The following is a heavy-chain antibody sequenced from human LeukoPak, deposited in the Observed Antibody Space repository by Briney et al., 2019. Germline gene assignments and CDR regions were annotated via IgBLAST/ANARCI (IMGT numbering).Heavy chain of an antibody. J-gene: IGHJ4*02. V-gene: IGHV3-74*01. CDR2: INGDDSRT. CDR1: SYTFRSYW. D-gene: IGHD2/OR15-2a*01. Sequence: GGSLRLSCAASSYTFRSYWMHWVRQAPGKGLIWVSNINGDDSRTNYADSVKGRFTISRDNAKNTLDLQMNSLRAEDTAVYHCARAKCNSSACRLDYWGQGTLVTVSS. CDR3: ARAKCNSSACRLDY.